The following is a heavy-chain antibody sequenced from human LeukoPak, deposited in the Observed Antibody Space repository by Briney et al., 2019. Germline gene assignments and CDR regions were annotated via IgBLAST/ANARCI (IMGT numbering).Heavy chain of an antibody. CDR2: INPNSGGT. Sequence: ASVKVSCKASGYTFTGYYMHWVRQAPGQGLEWMGWINPNSGGTNYAQKFQGRVTMTRDTSISTAYMELSRLRSDDTAVYYCARVDVVVPAAISWYFDLWGRGTLVTVSS. J-gene: IGHJ2*01. CDR3: ARVDVVVPAAISWYFDL. CDR1: GYTFTGYY. D-gene: IGHD2-2*01. V-gene: IGHV1-2*02.